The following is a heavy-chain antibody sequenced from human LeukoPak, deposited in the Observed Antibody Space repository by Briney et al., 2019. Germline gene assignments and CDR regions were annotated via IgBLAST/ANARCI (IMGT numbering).Heavy chain of an antibody. D-gene: IGHD6-19*01. J-gene: IGHJ4*02. CDR3: ARGYSSHWTFDY. Sequence: GGSLRLSFAASGFTFSSYSMNWVRQAPGKGLEWVSSISSSSSYIYYADSVKGRFTISRDNAKNSLYLQMNSLRAEDTAVYYCARGYSSHWTFDYWGQGTLVTVSS. V-gene: IGHV3-21*01. CDR1: GFTFSSYS. CDR2: ISSSSSYI.